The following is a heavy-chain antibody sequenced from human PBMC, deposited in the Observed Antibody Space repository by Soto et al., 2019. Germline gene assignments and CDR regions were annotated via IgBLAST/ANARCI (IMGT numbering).Heavy chain of an antibody. Sequence: SETLSLTCTVSGAAINNNDYYFICIRQTPGKGLEWIGYVYYSGTTDYIPSLKSRLSMSIDKSQNQFTLKLNSVTAADTATYYCARMSYFYDKWYFDLWGRGTLVTVSS. CDR1: GAAINNNDYY. CDR2: VYYSGTT. CDR3: ARMSYFYDKWYFDL. J-gene: IGHJ2*01. D-gene: IGHD3-22*01. V-gene: IGHV4-30-4*01.